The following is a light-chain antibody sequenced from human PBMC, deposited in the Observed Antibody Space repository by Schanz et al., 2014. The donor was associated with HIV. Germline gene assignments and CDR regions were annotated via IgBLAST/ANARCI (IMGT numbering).Light chain of an antibody. CDR2: GAS. CDR1: QRLSSS. J-gene: IGKJ1*01. CDR3: QQYDSPPWT. Sequence: EIVLTQSPGSLSLSPGGRATLSCGASQRLSSSVAWYQQRPGQPPRLLIYGASTRATGIPARFSGSGSGTEFTLTISRVEPEDYAVYYCQQYDSPPWTFGQGTKVEVK. V-gene: IGKV3-20*01.